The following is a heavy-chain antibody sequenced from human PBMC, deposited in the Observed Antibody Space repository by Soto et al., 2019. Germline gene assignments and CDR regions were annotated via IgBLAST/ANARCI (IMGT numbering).Heavy chain of an antibody. V-gene: IGHV3-21*01. D-gene: IGHD4-17*01. CDR2: ISSSSYI. CDR3: ARDQGTVYYYGMDV. Sequence: GGSLRLSCAASGFTFSSYSMNWVRQAPGKGLEWVSSISSSSYIYYADSVKGRFTISRDNAKNSLHLQMNSLRAEDTAVYYCARDQGTVYYYGMDVWGQGTTVTVSS. CDR1: GFTFSSYS. J-gene: IGHJ6*02.